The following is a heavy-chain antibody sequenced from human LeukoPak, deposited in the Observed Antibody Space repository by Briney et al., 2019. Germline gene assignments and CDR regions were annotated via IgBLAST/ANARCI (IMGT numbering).Heavy chain of an antibody. CDR2: TYYRSKWFN. CDR3: AGSLYSVYDIRFDP. CDR1: GDSVSSNSAA. J-gene: IGHJ5*02. D-gene: IGHD5/OR15-5a*01. V-gene: IGHV6-1*01. Sequence: SQTLSLTCAISGDSVSSNSAAWNWLRQSPSRGLEWLGRTYYRSKWFNDYAVSVKSRITIGPDTSKNQFSLQLNSVTPEDTAVYYCAGSLYSVYDIRFDPWGQGTLVTVSS.